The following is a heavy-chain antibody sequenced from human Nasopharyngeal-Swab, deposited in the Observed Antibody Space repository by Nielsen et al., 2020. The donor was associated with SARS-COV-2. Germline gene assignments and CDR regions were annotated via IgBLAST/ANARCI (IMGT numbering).Heavy chain of an antibody. Sequence: SETLSLTCSVSGGSMSSHYWSWIRQPPGKGLEWIGYIYYSGITNYSPSLESRLTISVDTSKNQFSLRLSSVTAADTAVYYCARDRRAPWYYGIDVWGQGTTVTVSS. J-gene: IGHJ6*02. CDR3: ARDRRAPWYYGIDV. CDR1: GGSMSSHY. V-gene: IGHV4-59*11. CDR2: IYYSGIT. D-gene: IGHD2-15*01.